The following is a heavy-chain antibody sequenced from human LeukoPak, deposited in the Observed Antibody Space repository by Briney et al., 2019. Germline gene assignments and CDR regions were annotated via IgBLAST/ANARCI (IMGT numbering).Heavy chain of an antibody. D-gene: IGHD1-26*01. J-gene: IGHJ3*02. CDR3: ARWSYDDAFDI. CDR2: INSDGSST. CDR1: GFTFSSYW. Sequence: AGGSLRLSCAASGFTFSSYWMHWVRQAPGKGLVWVSRINSDGSSTSYADSVKGRFTISRDNAKNTLYLQMNSLRAEDTAVYYCARWSYDDAFDIWGQGTMVTVSS. V-gene: IGHV3-74*01.